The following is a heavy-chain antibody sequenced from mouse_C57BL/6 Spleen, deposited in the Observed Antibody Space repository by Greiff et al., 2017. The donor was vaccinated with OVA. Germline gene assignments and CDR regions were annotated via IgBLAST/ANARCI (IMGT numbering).Heavy chain of an antibody. D-gene: IGHD1-3*01. CDR1: GYTFTSYW. CDR2: IYPSDSET. V-gene: IGHV1-61*01. Sequence: VQLQPPGAELVRPGSSVKLSCKASGYTFTSYWMDWVKQRPGQGLEWIGNIYPSDSETHYNQKFKDKATLTVDKSSSTAYMQLSSLTSEDSAVYYCARWGAHFDYWGQGTTLTVSS. J-gene: IGHJ2*01. CDR3: ARWGAHFDY.